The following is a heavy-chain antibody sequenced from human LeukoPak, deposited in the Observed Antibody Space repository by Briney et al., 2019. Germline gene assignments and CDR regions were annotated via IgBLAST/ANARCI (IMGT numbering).Heavy chain of an antibody. Sequence: GGSLRLSCAASGFTFSSYAMSWVRQAPGKGLVWVSRVNSDGSTTRYADSVKGRFTISRDNAKNTLYLQMNSLRAEDTAVYYCARSTLGDAFDIWGQGTMVTVSS. CDR2: VNSDGSTT. CDR1: GFTFSSYA. D-gene: IGHD1-1*01. J-gene: IGHJ3*02. V-gene: IGHV3-74*01. CDR3: ARSTLGDAFDI.